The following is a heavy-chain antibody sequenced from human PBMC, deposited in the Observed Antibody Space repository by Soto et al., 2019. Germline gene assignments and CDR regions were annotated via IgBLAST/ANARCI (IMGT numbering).Heavy chain of an antibody. CDR2: IIPIFGTA. V-gene: IGHV1-69*13. D-gene: IGHD1-26*01. Sequence: SVKVSCKASGGTFSSYAISWVRQAPGQGLEWMGGIIPIFGTANYAQKFQGRVTITADESTSTAYMELSSLRSEDTAVYYCARERVGAPFGAFDIWGQGTMVTVS. J-gene: IGHJ3*02. CDR1: GGTFSSYA. CDR3: ARERVGAPFGAFDI.